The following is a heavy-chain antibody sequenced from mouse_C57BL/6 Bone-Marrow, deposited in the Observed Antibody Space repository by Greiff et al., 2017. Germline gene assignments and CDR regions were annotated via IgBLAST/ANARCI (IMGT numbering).Heavy chain of an antibody. V-gene: IGHV1-64*01. CDR2: MHPNGGSP. CDR3: ARSYDYDDDTMDY. CDR1: GYTFTNYW. J-gene: IGHJ4*01. D-gene: IGHD2-4*01. Sequence: VQLQQPGAELVKPGASVKLSCKASGYTFTNYWMHWVKQRPGQGLEWIGMMHPNGGSPDYNEKFKSEATLSVDKSSRTAYMKLSSLTSEDSAVYYCARSYDYDDDTMDYWGQGTSVTVSS.